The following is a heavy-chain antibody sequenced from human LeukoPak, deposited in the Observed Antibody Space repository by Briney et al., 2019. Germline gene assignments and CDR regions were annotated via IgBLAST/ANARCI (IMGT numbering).Heavy chain of an antibody. V-gene: IGHV4-39*01. CDR2: IYYSGST. D-gene: IGHD5-18*01. CDR3: AGSWIQLWLGWYFDL. J-gene: IGHJ2*01. Sequence: PSETLSLTCTVSGGSISSSSYYWGWIRQPPGKGLEWIGSIYYSGSTYYNPSLKSRVTISVDTSKNQFSLKLSSVTAADTAVYYCAGSWIQLWLGWYFDLWGRGTLVTVSS. CDR1: GGSISSSSYY.